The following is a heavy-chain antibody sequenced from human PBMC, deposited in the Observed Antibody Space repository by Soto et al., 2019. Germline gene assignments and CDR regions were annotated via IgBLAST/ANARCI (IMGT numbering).Heavy chain of an antibody. CDR1: GFTVSSNY. CDR2: IYSGGST. Sequence: GGSLRLSCAASGFTVSSNYMSWVRQAPGKGLEWVSVIYSGGSTYYADSVKGRFTISRDNSKNTLYLQMNSLRAEDTAVYYCAREDSSGSYYFDYWGQGTLVTVSS. CDR3: AREDSSGSYYFDY. V-gene: IGHV3-53*01. D-gene: IGHD1-26*01. J-gene: IGHJ4*02.